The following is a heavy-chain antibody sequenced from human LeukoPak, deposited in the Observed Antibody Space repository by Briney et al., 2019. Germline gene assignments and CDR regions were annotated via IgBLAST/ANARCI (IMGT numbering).Heavy chain of an antibody. CDR1: GFTFSSYW. V-gene: IGHV3-7*01. D-gene: IGHD2-2*01. CDR2: IKQEGSEK. Sequence: GGSMRLSCAVSGFTFSSYWMSWVRQAPGKWLEWVANIKQEGSEKYYVDSVKGRFTISRDNAKNSLYLQMNSLRAEDTAVYYCARDKVSCSSTSCSKGFDYWGQGTLVTVSS. CDR3: ARDKVSCSSTSCSKGFDY. J-gene: IGHJ4*02.